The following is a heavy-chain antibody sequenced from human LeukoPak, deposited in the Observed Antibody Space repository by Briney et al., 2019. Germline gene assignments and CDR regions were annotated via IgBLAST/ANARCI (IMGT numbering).Heavy chain of an antibody. D-gene: IGHD5-18*01. V-gene: IGHV3-9*01. CDR1: GFTFGDYA. Sequence: GGSLRLACTDSGFTFGDYAMHWVRQAPGKGLEWVSGISWNSGSIGYADSVKGRFTISGDNAKNSLYLQMNSLRAEDTALYYCAKNPGPAMVRNWYFDLWGRGTLVTVTS. CDR2: ISWNSGSI. J-gene: IGHJ2*01. CDR3: AKNPGPAMVRNWYFDL.